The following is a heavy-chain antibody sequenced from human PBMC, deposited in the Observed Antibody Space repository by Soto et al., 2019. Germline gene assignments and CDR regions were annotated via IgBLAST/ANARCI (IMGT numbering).Heavy chain of an antibody. CDR1: GFTFTAFA. J-gene: IGHJ4*02. D-gene: IGHD3-9*01. CDR2: ISYDGRKT. CDR3: AKDRYFDSYSFDY. V-gene: IGHV3-30*04. Sequence: GGSLRLSCAASGFTFTAFAMHWVRQAPGKGLEWVAVISYDGRKTHYADSVKGRLTISRDNSKNTVFLQMNSLTTEDTAVYYCAKDRYFDSYSFDYWGQGA.